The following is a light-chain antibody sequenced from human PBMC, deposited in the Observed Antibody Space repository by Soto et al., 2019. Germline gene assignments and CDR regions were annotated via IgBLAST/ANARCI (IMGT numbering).Light chain of an antibody. CDR2: KAS. Sequence: DIQMTQSPSTLSASVGDRVTITCRASQSIDSWLAWFQQKPGKAPKLLVYKASSLEAGVPSRFSGSGSGTELTLTISSLRPDDFASYYCQQYNSHSPLTFGGGTKVEIK. CDR3: QQYNSHSPLT. J-gene: IGKJ4*01. V-gene: IGKV1-5*03. CDR1: QSIDSW.